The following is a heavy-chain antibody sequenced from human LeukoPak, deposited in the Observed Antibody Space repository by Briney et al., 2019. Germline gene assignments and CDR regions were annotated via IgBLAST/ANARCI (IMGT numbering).Heavy chain of an antibody. Sequence: PGGSLRLSCAASAFTFNSYAMSWVRQAPGKGLEWVSAISGSGANTYYADSVKSRFTISRDNSKNTLYLQMNNLRAEDTAVYYCAKCRVGAANFDYWGQGTLVTVSS. V-gene: IGHV3-23*01. J-gene: IGHJ4*02. CDR1: AFTFNSYA. D-gene: IGHD1-26*01. CDR2: ISGSGANT. CDR3: AKCRVGAANFDY.